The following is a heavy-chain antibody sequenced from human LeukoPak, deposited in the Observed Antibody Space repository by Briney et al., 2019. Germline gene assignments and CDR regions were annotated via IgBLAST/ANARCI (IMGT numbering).Heavy chain of an antibody. CDR1: GGSISSYY. V-gene: IGHV4-59*01. D-gene: IGHD4-17*01. CDR3: ASLGGGSTVTTYLNY. Sequence: SETLSLTCTVSGGSISSYYWNWIRQPPGKGLEWIGYIYNSGSTNNNPSLKSRVTISVDTSKKQFSLKLSSVTAADTAVYYCASLGGGSTVTTYLNYWGQGTLVIVSS. J-gene: IGHJ4*02. CDR2: IYNSGST.